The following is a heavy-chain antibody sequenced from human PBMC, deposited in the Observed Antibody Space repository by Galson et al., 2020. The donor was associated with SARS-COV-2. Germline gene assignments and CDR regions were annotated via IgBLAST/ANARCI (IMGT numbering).Heavy chain of an antibody. CDR1: GFTFSSYS. J-gene: IGHJ4*02. CDR2: ISSSSSYI. V-gene: IGHV3-21*01. D-gene: IGHD3-9*01. CDR3: ARDLYYDILTGYYSY. Sequence: GSLRISCAASGFTFSSYSMNWVRQAPGKGLEWVSSISSSSSYIYYADSVKGRFTISRDNAKNSLYLQMNSLRAEDTAVYYCARDLYYDILTGYYSYWGQGTLVTVSS.